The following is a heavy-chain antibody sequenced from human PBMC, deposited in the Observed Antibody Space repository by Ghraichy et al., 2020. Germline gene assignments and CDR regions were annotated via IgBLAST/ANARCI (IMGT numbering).Heavy chain of an antibody. CDR2: ITSGSGTV. D-gene: IGHD3-22*01. CDR3: ARHYYDSSGYYYFDY. J-gene: IGHJ4*02. V-gene: IGHV3-48*02. CDR1: GFTFSSYS. Sequence: SLRLSCAASGFTFSSYSMNWVRQAPGKGLEWVSYITSGSGTVYYADSVKGRFTISRDNARNSLYLQMNSLRDEDTAVYYCARHYYDSSGYYYFDYWGQGTLVTVSS.